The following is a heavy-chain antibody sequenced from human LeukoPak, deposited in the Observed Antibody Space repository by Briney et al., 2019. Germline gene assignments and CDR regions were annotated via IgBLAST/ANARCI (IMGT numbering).Heavy chain of an antibody. CDR2: ISPYNSNT. CDR1: GYTFTSYG. D-gene: IGHD3-22*01. J-gene: IGHJ2*01. CDR3: ARTDSGGYYASHWYFDL. V-gene: IGHV1-18*01. Sequence: GASVKASCKASGYTFTSYGISWVRQAPGQGLEWMGWISPYNSNTYYAQNLQGRVTMTTDTSTSTTYMELRSLRSDDTAVYYCARTDSGGYYASHWYFDLWGRGTLVTVSS.